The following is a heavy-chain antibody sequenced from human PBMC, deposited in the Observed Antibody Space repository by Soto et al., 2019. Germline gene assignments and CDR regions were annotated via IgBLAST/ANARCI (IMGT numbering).Heavy chain of an antibody. CDR1: GFTVSRNY. V-gene: IGHV3-53*01. CDR2: IYSGGST. D-gene: IGHD1-26*01. J-gene: IGHJ4*02. Sequence: LRLSCAASGFTVSRNYMNWVRQAPGKGLEWVSVIYSGGSTYYADSVKGRFTISRDNSKNTLYLQMNSLRAEDTAVYYCARSGSFLGPVDYWGQGTLVTVSS. CDR3: ARSGSFLGPVDY.